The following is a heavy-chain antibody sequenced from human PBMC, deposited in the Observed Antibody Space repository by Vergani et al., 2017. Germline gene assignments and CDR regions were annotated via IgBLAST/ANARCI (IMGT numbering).Heavy chain of an antibody. D-gene: IGHD2-15*01. J-gene: IGHJ1*01. CDR2: IKRDGTET. Sequence: EVHLLESGGGLVQSGGSLRLSCQTSGFTFGDYYMAWIRLAPGKGLDWVASIKRDGTETFYVDSVKGRFTISRDNAKTTLYLQMNSLRDEDRGVYYCARISGGSAPYLHYWGQGTLVTVAS. CDR3: ARISGGSAPYLHY. V-gene: IGHV3-7*01. CDR1: GFTFGDYY.